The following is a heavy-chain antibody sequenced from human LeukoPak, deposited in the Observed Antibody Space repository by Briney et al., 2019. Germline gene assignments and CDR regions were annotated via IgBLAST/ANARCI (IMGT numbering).Heavy chain of an antibody. Sequence: PGGSLRLSCAASGLTFSSCAMSWARQAPGKGLEWVSAVSANGAGTYYTDSVKGRFTISRDNSKNTLYLQMNSLRAEDTAVYYFAKAPGASSGSGFDYWGQGSLVTVSS. V-gene: IGHV3-23*01. D-gene: IGHD3-22*01. CDR2: VSANGAGT. CDR1: GLTFSSCA. J-gene: IGHJ4*02. CDR3: AKAPGASSGSGFDY.